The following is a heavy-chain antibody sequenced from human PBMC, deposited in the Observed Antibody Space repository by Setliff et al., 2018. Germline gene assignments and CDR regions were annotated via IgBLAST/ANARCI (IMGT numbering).Heavy chain of an antibody. CDR1: GYTFTSYY. CDR2: INPSSGTT. D-gene: IGHD3-22*01. Sequence: GASVKVSCKASGYTFTSYYIHWVRQAPGQGLEWMGIINPSSGTTSYAQKFQGRVTMTRDTSTSTVYMELSSLRSEDTAVYYYAREGPSMVTAPGRSGYVDWGQGTLVTVSS. V-gene: IGHV1-46*03. CDR3: AREGPSMVTAPGRSGYVD. J-gene: IGHJ4*02.